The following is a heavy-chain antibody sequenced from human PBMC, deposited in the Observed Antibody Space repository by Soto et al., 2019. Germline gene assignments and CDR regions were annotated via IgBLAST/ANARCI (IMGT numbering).Heavy chain of an antibody. Sequence: QLQLQESGSGLVKPSQTLSLTCTVSGDSISSDGFSWSWFRQPPGKGLEWIGYIYDSGSTDYNPALKSRVSISVDRSKNQFSLRLGSVTAADTAVYYCARRIDGGNWFDPWDHGILVTVSS. CDR1: GDSISSDGFS. CDR2: IYDSGST. D-gene: IGHD3-16*01. J-gene: IGHJ5*02. CDR3: ARRIDGGNWFDP. V-gene: IGHV4-30-2*01.